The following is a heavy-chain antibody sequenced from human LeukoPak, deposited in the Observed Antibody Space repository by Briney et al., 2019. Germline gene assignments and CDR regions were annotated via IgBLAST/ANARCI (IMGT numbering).Heavy chain of an antibody. J-gene: IGHJ4*02. CDR2: ISSSGGYI. Sequence: GGSLRLSCAASVFSIKSYSMTWVRQAPGKGLEWVATISSSGGYIYYADSVKGRFTISRDTVQNSLFLQLNSLRVEDTAVYNCARLRDTVTSASDYWGQGTLVTVSS. CDR1: VFSIKSYS. CDR3: ARLRDTVTSASDY. V-gene: IGHV3-21*01. D-gene: IGHD5-18*01.